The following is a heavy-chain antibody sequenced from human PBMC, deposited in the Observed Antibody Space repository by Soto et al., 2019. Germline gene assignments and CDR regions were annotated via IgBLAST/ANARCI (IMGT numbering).Heavy chain of an antibody. D-gene: IGHD1-26*01. J-gene: IGHJ4*02. V-gene: IGHV1-2*04. CDR1: GYTFTGYY. Sequence: ASVKVSCKSSGYTFTGYYMHWVRQAPGQGLEWMGWINPNSGGTNYAQKFQGWVTMTRDTSISTAYMELSRLRSDDTAVYYCARTTRIPLDGRYFDYWGQGTLVTVSS. CDR2: INPNSGGT. CDR3: ARTTRIPLDGRYFDY.